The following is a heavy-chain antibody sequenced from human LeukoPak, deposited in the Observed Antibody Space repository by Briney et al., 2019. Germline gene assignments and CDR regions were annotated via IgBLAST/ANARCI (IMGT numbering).Heavy chain of an antibody. J-gene: IGHJ4*02. D-gene: IGHD6-13*01. CDR2: INPSGGST. V-gene: IGHV1-46*01. CDR1: GYTFTSYY. CDR3: ARRIAAAGTFDY. Sequence: ASVKVSCKASGYTFTSYYMHWVRQAPGQGLEWMEIINPSGGSTSYAQKFQGRVTMTRDTSTSTVYMELSSLRSEDTAVYYCARRIAAAGTFDYWGQGTLVTVSS.